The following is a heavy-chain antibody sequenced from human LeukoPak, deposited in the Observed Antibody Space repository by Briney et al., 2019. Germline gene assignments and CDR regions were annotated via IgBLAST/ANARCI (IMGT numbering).Heavy chain of an antibody. V-gene: IGHV3-7*01. Sequence: QPGGSLRLSCAASGFTFSSYSMNWVRQAPGKGLEWVANIKQDGSDKYYVDSVKGRFTISRDNAKNSLSLQMNSLRAEDTAVYYCARDEISLVRGIINYWGQGTLVTVSS. CDR1: GFTFSSYS. J-gene: IGHJ4*02. D-gene: IGHD3-10*01. CDR2: IKQDGSDK. CDR3: ARDEISLVRGIINY.